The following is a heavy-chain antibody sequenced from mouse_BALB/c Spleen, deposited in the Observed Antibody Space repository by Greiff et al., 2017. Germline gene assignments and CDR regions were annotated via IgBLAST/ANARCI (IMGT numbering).Heavy chain of an antibody. CDR1: GFNIKDYY. CDR3: ARNGLYAMDY. CDR2: IDPENGNT. D-gene: IGHD1-1*02. J-gene: IGHJ4*01. Sequence: EVQLQQSGAELVRPGALVKLSCKASGFNIKDYYMHWVKQRPEQGLEWIGWIDPENGNTIYDPKFQGKASITADTSSNTAYLQLSSLTSEDTAVYYCARNGLYAMDYWGQGTSGTVSS. V-gene: IGHV14-1*02.